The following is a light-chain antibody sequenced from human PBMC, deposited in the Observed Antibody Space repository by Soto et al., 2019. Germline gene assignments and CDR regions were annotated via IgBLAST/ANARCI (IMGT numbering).Light chain of an antibody. V-gene: IGLV8-61*01. Sequence: QAVVTQEPSFSVSPGGTVTLTCGLTSGSVSTTYYPSWYQQTPGQAPRTLIYSTNIRSSGVPDRFSASILGNKAALTITGAQADEESAYHCMLYMGGGLVVFGGGTKLTVL. CDR3: MLYMGGGLVV. J-gene: IGLJ2*01. CDR2: STN. CDR1: SGSVSTTYY.